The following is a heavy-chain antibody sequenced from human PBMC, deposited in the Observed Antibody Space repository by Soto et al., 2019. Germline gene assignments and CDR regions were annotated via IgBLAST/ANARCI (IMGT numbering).Heavy chain of an antibody. CDR1: GFIFSSYW. V-gene: IGHV3-74*01. CDR3: ACLVGSNYDAFDI. J-gene: IGHJ3*02. CDR2: INSDGSST. Sequence: EVQLVESGGGLVQPGGSLRLSCAASGFIFSSYWMHWVRQAPGKGLVWVSRINSDGSSTSHADSVKGRLTISRDNAKNTLYLQMDSLRVEDTAVYYCACLVGSNYDAFDIWGQGTVVTVAS. D-gene: IGHD1-26*01.